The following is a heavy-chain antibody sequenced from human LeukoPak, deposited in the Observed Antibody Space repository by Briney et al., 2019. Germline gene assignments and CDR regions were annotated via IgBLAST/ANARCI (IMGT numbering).Heavy chain of an antibody. D-gene: IGHD5-18*01. V-gene: IGHV3-21*04. CDR3: ARLRGYSYGLDY. CDR1: GFTFSSYT. Sequence: GGSLRLSCAASGFTFSSYTMNWVRQAPGKGLEWVSSISRSSSYISYANSVKGRFTISRDNAKNSLYLQMNSLRAEDTVVYYCARLRGYSYGLDYWGQGILVTVSS. CDR2: ISRSSSYI. J-gene: IGHJ4*02.